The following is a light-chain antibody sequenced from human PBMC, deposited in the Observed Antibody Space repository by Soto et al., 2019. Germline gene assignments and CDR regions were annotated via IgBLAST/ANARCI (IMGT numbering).Light chain of an antibody. J-gene: IGKJ3*01. CDR2: DAT. V-gene: IGKV3-11*01. CDR3: QQRSNWPPV. Sequence: EIVLTQSPATLSLSPGERATLSCRASQSVGSYLAWYQHKPGQAPRLLIFDATNRATGIPARFSGSGSGTDFTLTISSLEPEDFAFYYCQQRSNWPPVFGPGSKVEI. CDR1: QSVGSY.